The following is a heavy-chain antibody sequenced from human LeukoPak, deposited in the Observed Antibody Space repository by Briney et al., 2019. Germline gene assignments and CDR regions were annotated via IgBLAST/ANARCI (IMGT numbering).Heavy chain of an antibody. CDR2: VGWNSGTI. Sequence: GGSLRLSCAASGSTFGDYAIHWVRQAPGKGLEWVSGVGWNSGTIGYAGSVKGRFTISRDNAKNSVYLQMNSLRAEDTALYYCAKSRLRFWFGALLSPWGQGTLVTVSS. D-gene: IGHD3-10*01. J-gene: IGHJ5*02. CDR3: AKSRLRFWFGALLSP. V-gene: IGHV3-9*01. CDR1: GSTFGDYA.